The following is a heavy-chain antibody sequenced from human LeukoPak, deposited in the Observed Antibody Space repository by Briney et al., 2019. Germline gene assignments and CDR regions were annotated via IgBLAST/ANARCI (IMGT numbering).Heavy chain of an antibody. CDR1: GFTFSSYG. Sequence: GGSLRLSCAASGFTFSSYGMHWVRQAPGKGLEWVAVISYDGSNKYYADSVKGRFTISRDNSKNTLYLQMNSLSAEDTAVYYCAKDRTTSSRIFDYWGQGTLVTVSS. V-gene: IGHV3-30*18. CDR2: ISYDGSNK. J-gene: IGHJ4*02. CDR3: AKDRTTSSRIFDY. D-gene: IGHD1-1*01.